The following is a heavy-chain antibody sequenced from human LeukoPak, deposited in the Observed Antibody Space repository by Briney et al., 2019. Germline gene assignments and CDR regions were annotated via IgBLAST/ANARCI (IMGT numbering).Heavy chain of an antibody. Sequence: PGESLRLSCAASGFTFSTYDMHWVRQATGKGLEWVSGIGSAGDTYYLGSVKGRFTISRDNAKNSLCLQMNSLRAGDTAVYYCVRGDVGFDPWGQGTLVTVSS. CDR1: GFTFSTYD. CDR2: IGSAGDT. V-gene: IGHV3-13*01. D-gene: IGHD1-26*01. CDR3: VRGDVGFDP. J-gene: IGHJ5*02.